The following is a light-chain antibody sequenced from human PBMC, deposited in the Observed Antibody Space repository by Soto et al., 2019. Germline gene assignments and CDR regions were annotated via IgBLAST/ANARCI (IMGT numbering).Light chain of an antibody. J-gene: IGKJ3*01. CDR2: KAS. V-gene: IGKV1-5*03. Sequence: DLPMTQSPSTLSASVGDRVTITCRASQSIKNWLAWYQQKPGEAPKLLIYKASTLESGVPSRFSGSGSGTEFTLTISCLQPDDVATYHCQQYNSYSQFTFGPGTKVDIK. CDR1: QSIKNW. CDR3: QQYNSYSQFT.